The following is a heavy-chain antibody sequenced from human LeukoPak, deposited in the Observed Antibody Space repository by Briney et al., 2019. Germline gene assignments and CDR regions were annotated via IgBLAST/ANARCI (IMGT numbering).Heavy chain of an antibody. V-gene: IGHV3-21*01. Sequence: GGSLRLSCAASAFTFSTYSMNWVRQAPGKGLEWVSSISSSSTYIYYADSVKGRFTISRDNSKNTLYLQMNSLRAEDTAVYYCAKSWVVIRFNVAFDIWGQGTMVTVSS. CDR2: ISSSSTYI. CDR1: AFTFSTYS. CDR3: AKSWVVIRFNVAFDI. D-gene: IGHD3-22*01. J-gene: IGHJ3*02.